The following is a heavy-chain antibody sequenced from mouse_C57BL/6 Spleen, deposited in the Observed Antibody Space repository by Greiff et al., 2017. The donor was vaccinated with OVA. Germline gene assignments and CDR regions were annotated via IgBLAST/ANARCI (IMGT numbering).Heavy chain of an antibody. V-gene: IGHV1-15*01. CDR1: GYTFTDYE. CDR2: IDPETGGT. J-gene: IGHJ1*03. Sequence: QVQLQQSGAELVRPGASVTLSCKASGYTFTDYEMHWVKQTPVHGLEWIGAIDPETGGTAYNQKFKGKAILTADKSSSTAYMELRSLTSEDSAVYYCTRGGWLPLDVWGTGTTVTVSS. CDR3: TRGGWLPLDV. D-gene: IGHD2-2*01.